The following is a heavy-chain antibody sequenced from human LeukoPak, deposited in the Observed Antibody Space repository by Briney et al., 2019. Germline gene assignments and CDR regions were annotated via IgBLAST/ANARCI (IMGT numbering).Heavy chain of an antibody. CDR3: ARELHGDYGI. D-gene: IGHD4-17*01. V-gene: IGHV4-31*03. Sequence: SETLSLTCTVSGGSISSGGYSWSWIRQHPGKGLEWVGYIYYSGSTYYNPSLKSRVTISVDTSKNQFSLKLSSVTAADTAVYYCARELHGDYGIWGQGTMVTVSS. J-gene: IGHJ3*02. CDR1: GGSISSGGYS. CDR2: IYYSGST.